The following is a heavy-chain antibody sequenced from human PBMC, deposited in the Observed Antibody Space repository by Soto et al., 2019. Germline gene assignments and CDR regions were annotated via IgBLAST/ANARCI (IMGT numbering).Heavy chain of an antibody. CDR2: ISAYNGNT. V-gene: IGHV1-18*01. Sequence: ASVKVSCKASGYTFTSYGISWVRQAPGQGLEWMGWISAYNGNTNYAQKLQGRVTMTTDTSTSTAYMELRSLRSDDTAVYYCARRVYDSSGYFFLYFDYWGQGTLVTVSS. CDR3: ARRVYDSSGYFFLYFDY. D-gene: IGHD3-22*01. CDR1: GYTFTSYG. J-gene: IGHJ4*02.